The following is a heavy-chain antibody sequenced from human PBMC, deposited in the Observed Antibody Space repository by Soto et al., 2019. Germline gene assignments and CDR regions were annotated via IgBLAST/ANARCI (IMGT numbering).Heavy chain of an antibody. Sequence: GSLRLSCAASGFTFSSYEMNWVRQAPGKGLEWVSYISSSGSTIYYADSVKGRFTISRDNAKNSLYLQMNSLGAEDTAVYYCAGGHRYCSSTSCYGGLYYGMDVWGQGTTVTVSS. J-gene: IGHJ6*02. V-gene: IGHV3-48*03. CDR3: AGGHRYCSSTSCYGGLYYGMDV. CDR2: ISSSGSTI. CDR1: GFTFSSYE. D-gene: IGHD2-2*01.